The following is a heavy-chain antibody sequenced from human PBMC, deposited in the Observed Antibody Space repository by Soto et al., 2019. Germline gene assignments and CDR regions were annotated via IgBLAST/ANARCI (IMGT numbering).Heavy chain of an antibody. CDR3: AREDSYGWSGESLDV. D-gene: IGHD6-19*01. CDR1: GDSLRGQS. Sequence: QVQLQQWGAGLLKASETLSLTCAVVGDSLRGQSWNWIRQSPGKGLEWIGEIDQSGGTNYNTSLKSRAIISDDTSKNQFSLTLTSVTAADTAVYYCAREDSYGWSGESLDVWGQGTTVTVSS. J-gene: IGHJ6*02. V-gene: IGHV4-34*01. CDR2: IDQSGGT.